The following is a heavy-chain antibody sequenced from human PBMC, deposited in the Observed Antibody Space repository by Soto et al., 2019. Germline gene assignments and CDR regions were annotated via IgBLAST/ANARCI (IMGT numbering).Heavy chain of an antibody. J-gene: IGHJ4*02. D-gene: IGHD3-9*01. CDR2: ISGSGGST. CDR3: AKSNDFDWGFDY. Sequence: EVQLLESGGGLVQPGGSLRLSCAASGFTFSSYAMSWVRQAPGKGLEWVSAISGSGGSTYYADSVKGRFTISRDNSKNTLYLQMNSLRAEDTAAYYCAKSNDFDWGFDYWGQGTLVTVSS. V-gene: IGHV3-23*01. CDR1: GFTFSSYA.